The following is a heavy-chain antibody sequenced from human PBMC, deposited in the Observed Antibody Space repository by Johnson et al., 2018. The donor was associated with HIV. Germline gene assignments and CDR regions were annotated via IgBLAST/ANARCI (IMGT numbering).Heavy chain of an antibody. CDR2: ISYDGSNK. D-gene: IGHD2-15*01. CDR1: GFTFGIYA. CDR3: ARVHIYCSCGSCYHLEHPFI. V-gene: IGHV3-30*04. Sequence: QVQLVESGGGVVQPGGSLRLSCAASGFTFGIYAMHWVRQAPGKGLEWVAVISYDGSNKYYADSVKGRFIISRDNSKNTLSLQMNNLRVEDTGIYHCARVHIYCSCGSCYHLEHPFIWGQGTMVIVSS. J-gene: IGHJ3*02.